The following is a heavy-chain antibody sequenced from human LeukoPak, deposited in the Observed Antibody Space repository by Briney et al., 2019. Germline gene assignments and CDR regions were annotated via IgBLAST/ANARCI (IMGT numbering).Heavy chain of an antibody. CDR2: ISGYTGNT. Sequence: GASVKVSCKTSGYSFTSYGVNWVRQAPGQGLEWLGWISGYTGNTDYAQKFQGRVTMTTDTSTTTAYMELRSLRSDDTAVYYCAIAPRVASTYRFDYWGQGTLVTVSS. D-gene: IGHD3-16*02. CDR3: AIAPRVASTYRFDY. CDR1: GYSFTSYG. V-gene: IGHV1-18*01. J-gene: IGHJ4*02.